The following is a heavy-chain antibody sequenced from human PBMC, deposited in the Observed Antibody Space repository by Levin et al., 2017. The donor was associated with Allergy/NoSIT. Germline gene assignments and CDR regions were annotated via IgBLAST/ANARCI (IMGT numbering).Heavy chain of an antibody. V-gene: IGHV3-33*01. CDR2: IWYDGSNK. Sequence: GESLKISCAASGFTFSSYGMHWVRQAPGKGLEWVAVIWYDGSNKYYADSVKGRFTISRDNSKNTLYLQMNSLRAEDTAVYYCARNGEEPVRFGELSFYYFDYWGQGTLVTVSS. D-gene: IGHD3-10*01. CDR3: ARNGEEPVRFGELSFYYFDY. J-gene: IGHJ4*02. CDR1: GFTFSSYG.